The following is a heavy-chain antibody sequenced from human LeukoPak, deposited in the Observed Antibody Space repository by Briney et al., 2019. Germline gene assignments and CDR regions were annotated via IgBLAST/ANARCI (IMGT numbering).Heavy chain of an antibody. CDR3: ARGDYDILTGYSPSLDY. CDR2: ISAYNGNT. V-gene: IGHV1-18*01. J-gene: IGHJ4*02. D-gene: IGHD3-9*01. Sequence: GASVKVSCKASGYTFTSYGISWVRQAPGQGLEWMGWISAYNGNTNYAQKLQGRVTMTTDTSTSTAYMELRSLRSDDTAVYYCARGDYDILTGYSPSLDYWGQGTLVTVSS. CDR1: GYTFTSYG.